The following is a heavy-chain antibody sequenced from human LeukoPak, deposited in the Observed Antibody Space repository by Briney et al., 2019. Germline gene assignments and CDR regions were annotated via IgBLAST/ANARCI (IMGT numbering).Heavy chain of an antibody. CDR3: ARDQSGYSYAYAY. CDR2: ISAYNGNT. Sequence: ASVKVSCKASGYTFTSYGISWVRQAPGQGLEWMGWISAYNGNTNYAQKLQGRVTMTTDTSTSTVYMELSSLRSEDTAVYYCARDQSGYSYAYAYWGQGTLVTVSS. V-gene: IGHV1-18*01. J-gene: IGHJ4*02. D-gene: IGHD5-18*01. CDR1: GYTFTSYG.